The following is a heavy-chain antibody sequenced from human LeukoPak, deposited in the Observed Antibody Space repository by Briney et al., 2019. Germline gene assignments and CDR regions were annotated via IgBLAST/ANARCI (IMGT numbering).Heavy chain of an antibody. CDR3: ARVVGSTVVTPGWFDP. Sequence: PSETLSLTCTVSGDSISSYYWSWIRQPPGKGLEWIGYIYYSGSTNYNPSLKSRVTISVDTSKNQFSLKLSSVTAADTAVYYCARVVGSTVVTPGWFDPWGQGTLVTVSS. J-gene: IGHJ5*02. D-gene: IGHD4-23*01. CDR2: IYYSGST. CDR1: GDSISSYY. V-gene: IGHV4-59*01.